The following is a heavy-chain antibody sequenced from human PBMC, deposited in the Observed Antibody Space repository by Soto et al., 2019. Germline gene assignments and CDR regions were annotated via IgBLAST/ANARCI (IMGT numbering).Heavy chain of an antibody. V-gene: IGHV1-2*02. Sequence: GASVKICSKSCGYRVADCDIDLVRQVPGQGLEWVGWINPKNGGINYAQKFQGRVTMTRDTSVNTSYMDLNRLNFDDSAIYYCVRGQSVLYLDLWGRGTQVTVSS. CDR2: INPKNGGI. D-gene: IGHD1-20*01. CDR1: GYRVADCD. CDR3: VRGQSVLYLDL. J-gene: IGHJ1*01.